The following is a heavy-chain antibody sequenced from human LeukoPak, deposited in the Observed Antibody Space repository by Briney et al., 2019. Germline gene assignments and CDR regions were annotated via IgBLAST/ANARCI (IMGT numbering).Heavy chain of an antibody. CDR2: ISSSSSYI. J-gene: IGHJ4*02. Sequence: GGSLRLSCAASGFTFSSYSMNWVRQAPGKGLEWVSSISSSSSYIYYADSVKGRFTISRDNAKISLYLQMNSLRAEDTAVYYCARAVWKYSSSDWGQGTLVTVSS. V-gene: IGHV3-21*01. CDR1: GFTFSSYS. CDR3: ARAVWKYSSSD. D-gene: IGHD6-6*01.